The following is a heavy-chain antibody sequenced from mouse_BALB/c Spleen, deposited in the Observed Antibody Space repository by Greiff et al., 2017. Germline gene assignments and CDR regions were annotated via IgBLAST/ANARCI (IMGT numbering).Heavy chain of an antibody. D-gene: IGHD2-14*01. V-gene: IGHV1-4*02. CDR3: ARSRVRRDYYAMDY. Sequence: VQLQQSAAELARPGASVKMSCKASGYTFTSYTMHWVKQRPGQGLEWIGYINPSSGYTEYNQKFKDKTTLTADKSSSTAYMQLSSLTSEDSAVYYCARSRVRRDYYAMDYWGQGTSVTVSS. J-gene: IGHJ4*01. CDR1: GYTFTSYT. CDR2: INPSSGYT.